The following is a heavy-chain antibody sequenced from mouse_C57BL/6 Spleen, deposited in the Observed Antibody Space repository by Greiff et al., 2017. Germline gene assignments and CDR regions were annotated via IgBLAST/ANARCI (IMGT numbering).Heavy chain of an antibody. CDR2: IDPSDSYT. J-gene: IGHJ3*01. Sequence: QVQLQQPGAELVMPGASVKLSCKASGYTFTSYWMHWVKQRPGQGLEWIGEIDPSDSYTNYNQKFKGKSTLTVDKSSSTAYMQLSSLTSEDSAVYYCAREPSYEYDRGGFAYWGQGTLVTVSA. D-gene: IGHD2-4*01. CDR3: AREPSYEYDRGGFAY. V-gene: IGHV1-69*01. CDR1: GYTFTSYW.